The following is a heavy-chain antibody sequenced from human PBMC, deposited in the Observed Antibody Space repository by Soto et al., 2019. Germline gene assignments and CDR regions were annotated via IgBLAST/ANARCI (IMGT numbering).Heavy chain of an antibody. CDR3: VRDAHRGRDFDH. CDR2: IKPDGSEK. D-gene: IGHD3-16*01. J-gene: IGHJ4*02. Sequence: EVQLVESGGGLVQPGGSLRLSCAASGFTFSSYWMVWVRQAPGKGLEWVANIKPDGSEKYYVDSVKGRFTISRDNARKSLYLQLNRMSGEDTAVYYCVRDAHRGRDFDHWGQGTLVTVSS. CDR1: GFTFSSYW. V-gene: IGHV3-7*04.